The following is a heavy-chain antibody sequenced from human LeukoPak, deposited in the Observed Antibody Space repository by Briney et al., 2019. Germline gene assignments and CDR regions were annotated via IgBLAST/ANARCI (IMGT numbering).Heavy chain of an antibody. CDR2: ISSSSSYI. D-gene: IGHD2-21*02. Sequence: GGSLRLSCAASGFTFSSYSMNWVRQAPGKGLEWVSSISSSSSYIYYADSVKGRFTISRDNAKNSQYLQMNSLRAEDTAVYYCARDPILCGGDCYFDYWGQGTLVTVSS. CDR1: GFTFSSYS. J-gene: IGHJ4*02. CDR3: ARDPILCGGDCYFDY. V-gene: IGHV3-21*01.